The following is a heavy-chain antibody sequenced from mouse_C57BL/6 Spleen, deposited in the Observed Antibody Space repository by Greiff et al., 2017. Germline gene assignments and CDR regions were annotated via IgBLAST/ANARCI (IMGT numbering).Heavy chain of an antibody. Sequence: QVQLQQPGAELVKPGASVKLSCKASGYTFTSYWITWVKQRPGQGLEWIGDIYPGSGSTNYNEKFKSKATLTVDTSSSTAYMQLSSLTSEDSAVYYCARYGTAQAKRGFDYWGQGTTLTVSS. CDR3: ARYGTAQAKRGFDY. J-gene: IGHJ2*01. D-gene: IGHD3-2*02. V-gene: IGHV1-55*01. CDR2: IYPGSGST. CDR1: GYTFTSYW.